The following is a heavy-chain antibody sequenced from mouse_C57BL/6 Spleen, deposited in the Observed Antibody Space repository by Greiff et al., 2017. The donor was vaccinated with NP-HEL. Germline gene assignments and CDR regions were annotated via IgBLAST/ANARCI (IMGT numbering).Heavy chain of an antibody. CDR3: ARGSAGYEYYFDD. CDR1: GYSITSGYY. Sequence: EVQLQESGPGLVKPSQSLSLTCSVTGYSITSGYYWNWIRQFPGNKLEWMGYISYDGSNNYNPSLKNRISITRDTSKNQFFLKLNSVTTEDTATYYCARGSAGYEYYFDDWGQGTTLTVSS. D-gene: IGHD3-2*02. J-gene: IGHJ2*01. CDR2: ISYDGSN. V-gene: IGHV3-6*01.